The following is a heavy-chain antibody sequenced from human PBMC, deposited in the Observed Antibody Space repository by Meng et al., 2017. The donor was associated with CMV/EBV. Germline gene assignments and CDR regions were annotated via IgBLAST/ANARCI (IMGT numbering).Heavy chain of an antibody. CDR3: TTEEIYGSNY. CDR2: IRSKTDGGTT. V-gene: IGHV3-49*04. Sequence: SCTASGFTFGDYAMSWVRQAPGKGLEWVGFIRSKTDGGTTDYAAPVKGRFTISRDDSKNTLYLQMNSLKTEDTAVYYCTTEEIYGSNYWGQGTLVTVSS. J-gene: IGHJ4*02. D-gene: IGHD5-12*01. CDR1: GFTFGDYA.